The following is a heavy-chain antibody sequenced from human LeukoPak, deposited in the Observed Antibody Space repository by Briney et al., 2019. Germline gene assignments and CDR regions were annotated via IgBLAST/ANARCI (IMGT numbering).Heavy chain of an antibody. D-gene: IGHD2-2*01. CDR3: ELGYCSSTSCYGSDY. V-gene: IGHV3-33*01. CDR1: GFTFSSYG. CDR2: IWYDGSNK. Sequence: GRSLRLSCAASGFTFSSYGMHWVRQAPGKGLEWVAVIWYDGSNKYYADSVKGRFTISRDNSKNTLYLQMNSLRAEDTAVYYCELGYCSSTSCYGSDYWGQGTLVTVSS. J-gene: IGHJ4*02.